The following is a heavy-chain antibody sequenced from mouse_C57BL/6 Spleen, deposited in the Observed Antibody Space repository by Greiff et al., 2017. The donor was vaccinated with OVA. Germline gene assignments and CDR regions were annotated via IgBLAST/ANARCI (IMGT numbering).Heavy chain of an antibody. CDR3: ARQENYYGSSPYAMDY. Sequence: VQLQQPGAELVMPGASVKLSCKASGYTFTSYWMHWVKQRPGQGLEWIGEIDPSDSYTNYNQKFKGKSTLTVDKSSSTAYMQLSSLTSEDSAVYYCARQENYYGSSPYAMDYWGQGTSVTVSS. CDR2: IDPSDSYT. CDR1: GYTFTSYW. V-gene: IGHV1-69*01. J-gene: IGHJ4*01. D-gene: IGHD1-1*01.